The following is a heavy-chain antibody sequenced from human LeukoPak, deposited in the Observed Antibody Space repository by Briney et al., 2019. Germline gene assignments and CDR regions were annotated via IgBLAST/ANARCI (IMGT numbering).Heavy chain of an antibody. CDR1: GYTFSNYG. Sequence: ASVKVSCKASGYTFSNYGIAWVRQAPGQGLEWMGWISVHNDNTNYAQMLQGRVTMTTDTSTSTAYMELRSLRYDDTAVYYCARASRFCSGSTCHDYWGQGTLVTVSS. CDR2: ISVHNDNT. D-gene: IGHD2-2*01. V-gene: IGHV1-18*01. J-gene: IGHJ4*02. CDR3: ARASRFCSGSTCHDY.